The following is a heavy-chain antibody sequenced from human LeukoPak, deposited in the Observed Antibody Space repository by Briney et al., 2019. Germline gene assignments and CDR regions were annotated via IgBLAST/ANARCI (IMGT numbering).Heavy chain of an antibody. V-gene: IGHV3-23*01. CDR2: ISGSGANT. Sequence: PGGSLRLSCAASGFTFSSYAMSWVRQAPGKGLEWVSTISGSGANTYYADSVKGQFTISRDNSKNTLFLQMNSLRAEDTAVYYCAKNPFYYGSGSYDYWGQGTLVTVSS. J-gene: IGHJ4*02. CDR3: AKNPFYYGSGSYDY. CDR1: GFTFSSYA. D-gene: IGHD3-10*01.